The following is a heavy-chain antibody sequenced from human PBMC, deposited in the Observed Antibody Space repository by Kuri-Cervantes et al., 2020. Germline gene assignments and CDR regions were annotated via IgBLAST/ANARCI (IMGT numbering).Heavy chain of an antibody. Sequence: ETLSLTCAASGFTFSSYAMSWVRQAPGKGLEWVSAISGSGGSTYYADSVKGRFTISRDNSKNTLYLQMNSLRAEDTAVYYCAKGRAYGSGSYNFDYWGQGTLVTVSS. CDR1: GFTFSSYA. CDR3: AKGRAYGSGSYNFDY. CDR2: ISGSGGST. J-gene: IGHJ4*02. D-gene: IGHD3-10*01. V-gene: IGHV3-23*01.